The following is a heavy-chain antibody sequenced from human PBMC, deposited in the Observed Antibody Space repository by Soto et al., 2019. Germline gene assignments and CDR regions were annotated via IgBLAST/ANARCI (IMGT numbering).Heavy chain of an antibody. D-gene: IGHD6-6*01. CDR3: ARDLPRLYSRSSEVGYYYGMDV. CDR2: ISSSSSTI. CDR1: GFTFSSYS. J-gene: IGHJ6*02. Sequence: EVQLVESGGGLVQPGGSLRLSCAASGFTFSSYSMNWVRQAPGKGLEWVSYISSSSSTIYYADSVKGRFTISRDNAKNSLYLQMNRLRDEDTAVYYCARDLPRLYSRSSEVGYYYGMDVWGQGTTVTVSS. V-gene: IGHV3-48*02.